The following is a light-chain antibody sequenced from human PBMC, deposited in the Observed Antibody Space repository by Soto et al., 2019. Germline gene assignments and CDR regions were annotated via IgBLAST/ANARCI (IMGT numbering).Light chain of an antibody. CDR1: HSNLGAGDD. CDR3: QSADSSRSACHV. Sequence: QAVVTQPPSVSGSPGQRITISCTGSHSNLGAGDDVHWYQQFPGTAPKLLIFGNNKRPSGVPDRFSGSKSGSSASLAITGLQAEDEADYYCQSADSSRSACHVFGTGTKLTVL. V-gene: IGLV1-40*01. CDR2: GNN. J-gene: IGLJ1*01.